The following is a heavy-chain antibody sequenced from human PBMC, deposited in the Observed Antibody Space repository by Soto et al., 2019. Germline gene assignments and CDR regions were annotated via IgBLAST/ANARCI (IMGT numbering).Heavy chain of an antibody. V-gene: IGHV4-31*03. D-gene: IGHD2-21*01. CDR1: GGSISSGGVY. CDR3: ARVRTGPSYYYAMDV. J-gene: IGHJ6*02. CDR2: ISSSVRT. Sequence: QVQLQESGPGLVKPSQTLSLRCSVSGGSISSGGVYWNWIRQHPGKGLEWIGYISSSVRTFYSPSLKSRVTISVDTSKNQFSLKLSSVTAADTAVYYCARVRTGPSYYYAMDVWGQGTTVTVSS.